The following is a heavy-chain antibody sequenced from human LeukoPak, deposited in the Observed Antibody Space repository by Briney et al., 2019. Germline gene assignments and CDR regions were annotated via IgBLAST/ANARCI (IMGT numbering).Heavy chain of an antibody. V-gene: IGHV4-34*09. CDR1: GGSFSGYY. J-gene: IGHJ5*02. Sequence: PSETLSLTCAVYGGSFSGYYWSWIRQPPGKGLEWIGEINHGGSTNYNPSLKSRVTISVDTSKNQFSLKLSSVTAADTAVYYCARDLEENWFDPWGQGTLVTVSS. CDR3: ARDLEENWFDP. D-gene: IGHD3-3*01. CDR2: INHGGST.